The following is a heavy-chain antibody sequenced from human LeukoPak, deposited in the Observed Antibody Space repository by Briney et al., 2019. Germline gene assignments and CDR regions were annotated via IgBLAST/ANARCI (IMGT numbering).Heavy chain of an antibody. CDR3: ARDSLAYFDY. D-gene: IGHD2-2*01. J-gene: IGHJ4*02. Sequence: GGSLRLSGATSGFIFTNYEMNWVRQAPGKGPEWVSYISSSGSTMYYADSVLGRFTMSRDDAKNSVSLQMNSLRAEDTAVYYCARDSLAYFDYWGQGILVTVSS. V-gene: IGHV3-48*03. CDR1: GFIFTNYE. CDR2: ISSSGSTM.